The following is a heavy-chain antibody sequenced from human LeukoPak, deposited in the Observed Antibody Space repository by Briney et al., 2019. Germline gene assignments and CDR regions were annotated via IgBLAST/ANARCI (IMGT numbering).Heavy chain of an antibody. CDR2: ISGSGGST. CDR1: RFTFSSYA. V-gene: IGHV3-23*01. D-gene: IGHD6-19*01. J-gene: IGHJ4*02. CDR3: AKDSSSGWGDYYFDY. Sequence: PGGSLRLSCAAPRFTFSSYAMSWVRQAPGKGLEWVSAISGSGGSTYYAASVKGRFTISRDNSKNTLYLQMNSLRAEDTAVYYCAKDSSSGWGDYYFDYWGQGTLVTVSS.